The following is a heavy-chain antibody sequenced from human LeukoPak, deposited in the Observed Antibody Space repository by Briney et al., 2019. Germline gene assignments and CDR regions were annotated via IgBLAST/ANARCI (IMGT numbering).Heavy chain of an antibody. J-gene: IGHJ6*02. D-gene: IGHD2-8*01. CDR2: INPSGGST. CDR3: ASVYLYGMDV. V-gene: IGHV1-46*01. CDR1: GYSLTPYY. Sequence: ASVTVSCKASGYSLTPYYMHWVRQAPGQGLEWMAIINPSGGSTNYAQKFQGRVTMTRDTPTNTVYMELSSLRTEDTAVYYCASVYLYGMDVWGQGTTVTVSS.